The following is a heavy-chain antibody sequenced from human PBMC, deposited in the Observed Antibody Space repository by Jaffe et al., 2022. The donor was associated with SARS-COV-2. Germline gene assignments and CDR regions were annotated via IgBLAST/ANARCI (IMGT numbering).Heavy chain of an antibody. D-gene: IGHD1-26*01. V-gene: IGHV4-59*01. CDR3: ARGGWSGSYEVYGMDV. J-gene: IGHJ6*02. CDR2: IYYSGST. CDR1: GGSISSYY. Sequence: QVQLQESGPGLVKPSETLSLTCTVSGGSISSYYWSWIRQPPGKGLEWIGYIYYSGSTNYNPSLKSRVTISVDTSKNQFSLKLSSVTAADTAVYYCARGGWSGSYEVYGMDVWGQGTTVTVSS.